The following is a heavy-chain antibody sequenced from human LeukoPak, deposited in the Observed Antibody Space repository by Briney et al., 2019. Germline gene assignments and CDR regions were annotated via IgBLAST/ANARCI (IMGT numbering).Heavy chain of an antibody. CDR1: GYSFTSYW. J-gene: IGHJ3*01. D-gene: IGHD3-22*01. CDR2: IYPGDSDT. Sequence: GESLKISCKGSGYSFTSYWIGWVRQMPGKGLEWMGTIYPGDSDTRYSPSFQGQVTISADKSISTAYLQWSSLKASDTAMYYCASPYYYDSSGYYYDAAGAWGQGTMVTVSS. V-gene: IGHV5-51*01. CDR3: ASPYYYDSSGYYYDAAGA.